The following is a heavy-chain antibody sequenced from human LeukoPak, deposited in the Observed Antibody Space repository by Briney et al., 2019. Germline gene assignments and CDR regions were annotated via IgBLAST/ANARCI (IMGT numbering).Heavy chain of an antibody. V-gene: IGHV1-18*01. CDR3: ARDLWNFYDDSGYNMDFDS. Sequence: GASVKVSCKATSRISWVRQAPGQGLEWMGWIGTYGGDTYYAQKFQGRITVTTDTSTSTVYMELRNLRSDDTAVYYCARDLWNFYDDSGYNMDFDSWGQGTLVTVSS. D-gene: IGHD3-22*01. J-gene: IGHJ5*01. CDR2: IGTYGGDT. CDR1: TSR.